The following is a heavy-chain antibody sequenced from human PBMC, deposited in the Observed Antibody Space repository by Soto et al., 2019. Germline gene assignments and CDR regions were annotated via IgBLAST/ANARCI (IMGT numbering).Heavy chain of an antibody. D-gene: IGHD2-8*01. V-gene: IGHV1-58*01. J-gene: IGHJ4*02. Sequence: QMQLEQSGPEVKKPGTSVKVSGKASGFTFTSSAFQWVRQARGQRLEWIGWIAVGSGYTNYAQRFQDRVTLTRDMSTATTYMELSRLTSEDTAIYYCAADATAWQQMVPSDYWGQGTLVTVSS. CDR1: GFTFTSSA. CDR3: AADATAWQQMVPSDY. CDR2: IAVGSGYT.